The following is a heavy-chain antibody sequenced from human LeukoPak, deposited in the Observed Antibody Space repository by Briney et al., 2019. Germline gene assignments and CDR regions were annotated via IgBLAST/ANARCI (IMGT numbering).Heavy chain of an antibody. CDR2: IYHSGST. D-gene: IGHD5-18*01. CDR3: AREASYGYFYYYYYYMDV. Sequence: SETLSLTCTVSGGSISSYYWSWIRQPPGKGLEWIGSIYHSGSTYYNPSLKSRVTISVDTSKNQFSLKLSSVTAADTAVYYCAREASYGYFYYYYYYMDVWGKGTTVTVSS. V-gene: IGHV4-38-2*02. J-gene: IGHJ6*03. CDR1: GGSISSYY.